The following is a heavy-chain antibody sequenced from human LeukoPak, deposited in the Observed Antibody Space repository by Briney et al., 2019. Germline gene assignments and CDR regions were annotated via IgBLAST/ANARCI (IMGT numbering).Heavy chain of an antibody. CDR1: GGSISSSSYY. Sequence: PSETLSLTCTVSGGSISSSSYYWGWIRQPPGKGLEWIGSIYYSGSTYYNPSLKSRVTISVDTSKNQFSLKLSSVTAADTAVYYCARERHFSAYYFDYWGQGTLVTVSS. V-gene: IGHV4-39*07. J-gene: IGHJ4*02. CDR3: ARERHFSAYYFDY. D-gene: IGHD3-3*02. CDR2: IYYSGST.